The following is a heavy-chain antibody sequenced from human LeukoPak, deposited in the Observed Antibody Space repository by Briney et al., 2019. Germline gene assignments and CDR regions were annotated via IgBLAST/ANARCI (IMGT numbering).Heavy chain of an antibody. Sequence: SETLSLTCTVSGGSISSGGYSWSWIRQHPGKGLEWIGYIYYSGSTYYNPSLKSRVTISVDTSKNQFSLKLSSVTAADTAVYYCARDGRNYYGSGSYYTLDYWGQGTLVTVSS. D-gene: IGHD3-10*01. V-gene: IGHV4-31*03. CDR3: ARDGRNYYGSGSYYTLDY. CDR2: IYYSGST. J-gene: IGHJ4*02. CDR1: GGSISSGGYS.